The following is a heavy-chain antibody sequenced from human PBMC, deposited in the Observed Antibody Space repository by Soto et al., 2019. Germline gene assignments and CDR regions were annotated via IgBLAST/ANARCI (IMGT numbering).Heavy chain of an antibody. J-gene: IGHJ5*02. CDR1: GFTFSSYG. D-gene: IGHD1-26*01. V-gene: IGHV3-48*02. Sequence: EVQLVESGGGLVQPGGSLRLSCAASGFTFSSYGMNWVRQAPGKGLEWVSYISSSSDTIYYADSVKGRFTISRDNAKTSLYLQMNSLRDEDTAVYYCARDEPLTKVYIVGATSGDNWLDTWGQGTLVTVSS. CDR2: ISSSSDTI. CDR3: ARDEPLTKVYIVGATSGDNWLDT.